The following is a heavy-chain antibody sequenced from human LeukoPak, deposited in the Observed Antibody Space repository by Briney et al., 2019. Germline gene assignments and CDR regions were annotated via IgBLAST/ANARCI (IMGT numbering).Heavy chain of an antibody. CDR1: GDSITSYY. J-gene: IGHJ4*02. Sequence: PSETLSLTCTVSGDSITSYYWSWIRQPPGKGLEWIGCIYYIGSTNYNPSLESRVTMSVDTSRNQFSLKLTSVTAADTAVYYCARGHSSHGDLFDYWGQGTLATVSS. CDR2: IYYIGST. CDR3: ARGHSSHGDLFDY. V-gene: IGHV4-59*01. D-gene: IGHD6-13*01.